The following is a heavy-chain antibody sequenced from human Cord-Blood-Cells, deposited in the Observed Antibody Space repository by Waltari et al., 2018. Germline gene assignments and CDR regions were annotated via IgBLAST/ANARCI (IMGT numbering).Heavy chain of an antibody. CDR3: ASYGSGSYRSWFDP. CDR1: GGSFSGYY. V-gene: IGHV4-34*01. CDR2: INHSGST. D-gene: IGHD3-10*01. Sequence: QVQLQQWGAGLLKPSETLSLTCAVYGGSFSGYYCSWVRQPPGKGLGWIGEINHSGSTNYNPSLKSRVTISVDTSKNQFSLKLSSVTAADTAVYYCASYGSGSYRSWFDPWGQGTLVTVSS. J-gene: IGHJ5*02.